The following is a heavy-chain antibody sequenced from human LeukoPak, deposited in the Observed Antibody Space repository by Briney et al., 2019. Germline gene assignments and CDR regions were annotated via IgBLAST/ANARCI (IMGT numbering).Heavy chain of an antibody. CDR2: IYHTGST. D-gene: IGHD6-6*01. V-gene: IGHV4-39*07. CDR3: ARDWGVGGRPGYMDV. CDR1: GGSFSSTSYY. Sequence: SETLSLTCTVSGGSFSSTSYYWGWIRQPPGKGLEWIANIYHTGSTYYNPSLKSRVTILVDTSKNQVSLKLSSVTAADTAVYFCARDWGVGGRPGYMDVWGKGTTVTVSS. J-gene: IGHJ6*03.